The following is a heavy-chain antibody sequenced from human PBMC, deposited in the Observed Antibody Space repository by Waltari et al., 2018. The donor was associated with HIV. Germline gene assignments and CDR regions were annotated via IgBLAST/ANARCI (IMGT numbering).Heavy chain of an antibody. CDR2: IKQDGSEK. CDR3: ARADYDFWSGSVYYYYGMDV. Sequence: EVQLVESGGGLVQPGGSLRLSCAAPGFTFSSYWMCWVRQAPGKGVEWVANIKQDGSEKYYVDSVKGRFTISRDNAKNSLYLQMNSLRAEDTAVYYCARADYDFWSGSVYYYYGMDVWGQGTTVTVSS. J-gene: IGHJ6*02. V-gene: IGHV3-7*01. CDR1: GFTFSSYW. D-gene: IGHD3-3*01.